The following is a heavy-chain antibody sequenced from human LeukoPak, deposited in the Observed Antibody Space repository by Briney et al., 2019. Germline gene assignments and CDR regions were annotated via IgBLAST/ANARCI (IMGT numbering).Heavy chain of an antibody. D-gene: IGHD4-23*01. CDR1: GFTFDDYA. J-gene: IGHJ3*02. CDR3: AKDIEEGNSFAASDI. V-gene: IGHV3-9*01. CDR2: ISWNSGSI. Sequence: GGSLRLSCAASGFTFDDYAMHWVRQAPGKGLEWVSGISWNSGSIGYADSVKGRFTISRDNAKNSLYLQMNSLRAEDTALYYCAKDIEEGNSFAASDIWGQGTMVTVSS.